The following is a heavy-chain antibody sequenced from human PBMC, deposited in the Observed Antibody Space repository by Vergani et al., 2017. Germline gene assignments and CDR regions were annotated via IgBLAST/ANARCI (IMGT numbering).Heavy chain of an antibody. CDR2: INHSGST. J-gene: IGHJ2*01. Sequence: QVQLQQWGAGLLKPSETLSLICAVYGGSFSGYYWSRIRQPPGKGLEWIGEINHSGSTNYHPSLNSRVTISVDTSKNQCSLKLCSVTAADRAVYYCARGRSSSGQSHPPKGPRGGWCCDLWGRGTLVTVSS. V-gene: IGHV4-34*01. CDR3: ARGRSSSGQSHPPKGPRGGWCCDL. CDR1: GGSFSGYY. D-gene: IGHD6-6*01.